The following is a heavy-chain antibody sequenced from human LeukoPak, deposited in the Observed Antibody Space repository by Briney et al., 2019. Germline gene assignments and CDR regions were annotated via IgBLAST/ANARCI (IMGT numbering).Heavy chain of an antibody. CDR2: IYPSDGAT. Sequence: ASVKVSCKASGYTFTSYYMYWVRQAPGQGLEWMGIIYPSDGATRYAQKFQGRVTMTRDMSTGTFYMELSSLRFEDTAMYYCARDGDFIWGAYDAFDIWGQGTKVTVSS. V-gene: IGHV1-46*01. CDR1: GYTFTSYY. J-gene: IGHJ3*02. CDR3: ARDGDFIWGAYDAFDI. D-gene: IGHD3-16*01.